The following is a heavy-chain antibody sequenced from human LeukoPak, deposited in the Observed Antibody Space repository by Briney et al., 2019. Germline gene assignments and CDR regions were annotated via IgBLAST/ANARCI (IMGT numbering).Heavy chain of an antibody. J-gene: IGHJ3*02. CDR3: ARGSPSDDAFDI. CDR1: GGSISSGSYY. CDR2: IYTSGST. V-gene: IGHV4-61*02. Sequence: PSQTLSLTCTVSGGSISSGSYYWSWIRQPAGKGLEWIGRIYTSGSTNYNPSLKSRVTMSVDTSKNQFSLKLSSVTAADTAVYYCARGSPSDDAFDIWGQGTMVTVSS.